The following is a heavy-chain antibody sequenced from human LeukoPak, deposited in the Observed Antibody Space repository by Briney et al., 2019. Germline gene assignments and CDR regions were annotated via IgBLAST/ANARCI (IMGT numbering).Heavy chain of an antibody. V-gene: IGHV3-48*03. CDR2: ISSSSTTI. CDR3: GASRQYVGAFDI. J-gene: IGHJ3*02. D-gene: IGHD3-16*01. Sequence: GGSLRLSCAASGFTFSSYELYWVRQAPGKGLEWISYISSSSTTIKYADPVRGRFTISRDDAGESLYLQMNSLRAEDTAIYYCGASRQYVGAFDIWGQGTLVTVSS. CDR1: GFTFSSYE.